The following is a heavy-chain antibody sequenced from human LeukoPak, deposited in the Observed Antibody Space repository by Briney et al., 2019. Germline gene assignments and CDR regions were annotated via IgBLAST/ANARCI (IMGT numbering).Heavy chain of an antibody. J-gene: IGHJ6*02. V-gene: IGHV4-59*01. CDR2: IYFSGTT. Sequence: PSETLSLTRTVPGGSISSYYWNWIRQPPGKGLEWLGYIYFSGTTNYNPSLKSRVTISVDTSKNQFSLKLNSVTAADTAVYYCAREAPSRHYYGMDVSGQGTTVTVSS. CDR3: AREAPSRHYYGMDV. CDR1: GGSISSYY.